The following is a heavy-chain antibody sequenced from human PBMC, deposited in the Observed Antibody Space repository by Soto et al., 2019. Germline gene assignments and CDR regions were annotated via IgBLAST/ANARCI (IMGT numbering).Heavy chain of an antibody. CDR2: INAGNGNT. Sequence: ASVKVSCKASGYTFTSYAMHWVRQAPGQGLEWMGWINAGNGNTKYSQKFQGRVTITRDTSASTAYMELSSLRSEDTAVYYCARDNALYYDFWSGYSASYYFDYWGQGTLVTVSS. J-gene: IGHJ4*02. D-gene: IGHD3-3*01. V-gene: IGHV1-3*01. CDR1: GYTFTSYA. CDR3: ARDNALYYDFWSGYSASYYFDY.